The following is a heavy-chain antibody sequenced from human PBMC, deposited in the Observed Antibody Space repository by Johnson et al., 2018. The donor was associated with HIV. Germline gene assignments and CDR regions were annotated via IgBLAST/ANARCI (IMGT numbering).Heavy chain of an antibody. D-gene: IGHD6-6*01. CDR2: ISGSGVST. J-gene: IGHJ3*02. Sequence: VQLVESGGGSVQPGGSLRLSCAASGFSFSSYALTWVRQAPGKGLEWVSGISGSGVSTYYADSVKGRFTISRDNSKNTLYLQMNSLRAEDTAVYYCAKAFEYSSSSMAFDIWGQGTMVTVSS. V-gene: IGHV3-23*04. CDR3: AKAFEYSSSSMAFDI. CDR1: GFSFSSYA.